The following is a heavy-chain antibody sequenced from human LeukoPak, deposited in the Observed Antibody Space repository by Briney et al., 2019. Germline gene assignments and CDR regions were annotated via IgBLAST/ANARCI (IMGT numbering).Heavy chain of an antibody. CDR1: GYTFTGYY. CDR2: INPNSGGT. D-gene: IGHD6-13*01. CDR3: ARFYSSSYYYYYMDV. J-gene: IGHJ6*03. Sequence: GASVKVSCKASGYTFTGYYMHWVRQAPGQGLEWMGWINPNSGGTNYAQKFQGRVTMTRDTSISTAYMELSRLRSDDTAVYYCARFYSSSYYYYYMDVWGKGTTVTVSS. V-gene: IGHV1-2*02.